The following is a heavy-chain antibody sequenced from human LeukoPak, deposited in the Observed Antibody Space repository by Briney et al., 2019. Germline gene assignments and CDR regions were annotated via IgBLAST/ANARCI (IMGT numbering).Heavy chain of an antibody. Sequence: PSETLSLTCAVYSGSFSGYYWSWIRQPPGKGLEWIGEINHSGSTNYNPSLKSRVTISVDTSKNQFSLKLSSVTAADTAVYYCARGRLLWFGTYYFDYWGQGTPVTVSS. CDR1: SGSFSGYY. CDR3: ARGRLLWFGTYYFDY. V-gene: IGHV4-34*01. J-gene: IGHJ4*02. CDR2: INHSGST. D-gene: IGHD3-10*01.